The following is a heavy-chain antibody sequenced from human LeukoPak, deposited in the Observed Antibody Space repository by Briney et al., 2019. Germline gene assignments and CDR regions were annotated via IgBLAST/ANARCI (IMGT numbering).Heavy chain of an antibody. CDR3: TGAYYFDSSGYDDAFDI. CDR2: ISYRGST. V-gene: IGHV4-59*01. Sequence: PSETLSLTCTLSGGSISNYYGTWVRQPPEKGLEWIGFISYRGSTSINPSLRSRVTISLDTSQNQFSRSRGSVVAATPPVFYFTGAYYFDSSGYDDAFDIWGQGTMVTVSS. J-gene: IGHJ3*02. CDR1: GGSISNYY. D-gene: IGHD3-22*01.